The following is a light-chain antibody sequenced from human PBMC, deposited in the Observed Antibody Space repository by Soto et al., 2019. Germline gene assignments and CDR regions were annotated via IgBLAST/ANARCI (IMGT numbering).Light chain of an antibody. CDR1: SSNIGAGYD. CDR3: QSYDSIYVV. Sequence: QSVLTQPPSVSGAPGQRVTISCTGSSSNIGAGYDVHWYQQLPGTAPKLLIYGNSNRPSGVPDRFSGSKSGTSASLAITGLQAEDEAYYYCQSYDSIYVVFGGGTKVTVL. CDR2: GNS. V-gene: IGLV1-40*01. J-gene: IGLJ2*01.